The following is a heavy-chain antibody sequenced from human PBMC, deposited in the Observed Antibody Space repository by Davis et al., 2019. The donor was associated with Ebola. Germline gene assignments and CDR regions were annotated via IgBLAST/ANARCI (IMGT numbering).Heavy chain of an antibody. CDR1: GGSISSSSYY. D-gene: IGHD3-16*02. V-gene: IGHV4-39*01. Sequence: MPSETLSLTCTVSGGSISSSSYYWGWIRQPPGKGLEWIGSIYYSGSTYYNPSLKSRVTISVDTSKNQFSLKLSSVTAADTAVYYCARQNYDYIWGSYRPNWFDPWGQGTLVTVSS. J-gene: IGHJ5*02. CDR3: ARQNYDYIWGSYRPNWFDP. CDR2: IYYSGST.